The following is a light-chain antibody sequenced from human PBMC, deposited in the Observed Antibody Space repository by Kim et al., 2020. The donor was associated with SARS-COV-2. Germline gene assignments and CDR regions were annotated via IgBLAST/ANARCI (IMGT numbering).Light chain of an antibody. J-gene: IGLJ2*01. Sequence: SITISCTGTNSDNGTYNLASGYQEQPGKAPQLIIYEVTKRPSGVSYRFSGSKSDNPASLTISGLQAEDEALYHCCSYAGGDTHVAFGGGTQLTVL. CDR3: CSYAGGDTHVA. CDR1: NSDNGTYNL. CDR2: EVT. V-gene: IGLV2-23*02.